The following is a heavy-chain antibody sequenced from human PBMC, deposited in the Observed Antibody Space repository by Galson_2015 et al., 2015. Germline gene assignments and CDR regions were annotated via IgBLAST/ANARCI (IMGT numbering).Heavy chain of an antibody. CDR2: MYNGGST. V-gene: IGHV4-59*01. J-gene: IGHJ5*01. CDR1: GDSIATNY. Sequence: ETLSLTCSVSGDSIATNYWSWIRQVPGRGLEWIGYMYNGGSTDYNPSLESRVTISADTSKNQFSLRLRYATTADTAIYYCARSADTYQWFDSGGHGVLVTVS. CDR3: ARSADTYQWFDS. D-gene: IGHD2-21*01.